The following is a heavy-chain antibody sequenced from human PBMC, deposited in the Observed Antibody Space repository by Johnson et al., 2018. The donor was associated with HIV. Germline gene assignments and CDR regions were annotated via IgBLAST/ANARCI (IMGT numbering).Heavy chain of an antibody. J-gene: IGHJ3*01. D-gene: IGHD4-11*01. CDR1: GFTFSSYW. V-gene: IGHV3-7*01. Sequence: EVQLVESGGGLVQPGGSLRLSCAASGFTFSSYWMSWVRQAPGKGLEWVANIKQDGSDKHSVDSVKGRFTISRDTSKKSVFLQMNNLRPEDTAVYYCAKETRDSRSAFDVWGQGTLVTVSS. CDR3: AKETRDSRSAFDV. CDR2: IKQDGSDK.